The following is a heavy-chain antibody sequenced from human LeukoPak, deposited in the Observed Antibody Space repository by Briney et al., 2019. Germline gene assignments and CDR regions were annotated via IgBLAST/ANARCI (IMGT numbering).Heavy chain of an antibody. Sequence: SETLSLTCAVYGGSFSGYYWSWIRQPPGKGLEWIGEINHSGSTNYNPSLKSRVTMSVDTSKNQFSLKLNSVTAADTAVYYCAREYKNYPWRFDYWGQGALFTVSS. CDR1: GGSFSGYY. V-gene: IGHV4-34*01. CDR2: INHSGST. J-gene: IGHJ4*02. D-gene: IGHD5-24*01. CDR3: AREYKNYPWRFDY.